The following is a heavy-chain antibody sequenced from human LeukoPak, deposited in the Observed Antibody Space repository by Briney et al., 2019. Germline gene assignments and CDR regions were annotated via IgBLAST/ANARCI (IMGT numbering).Heavy chain of an antibody. Sequence: GGSLRLSCAGSRFTFSSYSMNWVRQAPGKGLEWVANIKQDGCEKYYVDSVKGRFTISRDNAKNPLYLQMNSLRAEDTAVYYCSRDLGPCIRTSCYSLAFDIWGQGTMVTVS. J-gene: IGHJ3*02. D-gene: IGHD2-2*01. CDR2: IKQDGCEK. CDR3: SRDLGPCIRTSCYSLAFDI. V-gene: IGHV3-7*01. CDR1: RFTFSSYS.